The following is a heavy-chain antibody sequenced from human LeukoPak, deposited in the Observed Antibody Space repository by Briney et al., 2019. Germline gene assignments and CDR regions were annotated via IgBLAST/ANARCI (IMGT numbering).Heavy chain of an antibody. Sequence: GGSLRLSCAASGFTFSSYSMNWVRQAPGKGLEWVSSISSSSSYIYYADSVKGRFTISRDNAKNSLYLQMNSLRAEDTAVYYCVVYGSGSYFPLPNWGQGTLVTVSS. CDR2: ISSSSSYI. V-gene: IGHV3-21*01. J-gene: IGHJ4*02. D-gene: IGHD3-10*01. CDR1: GFTFSSYS. CDR3: VVYGSGSYFPLPN.